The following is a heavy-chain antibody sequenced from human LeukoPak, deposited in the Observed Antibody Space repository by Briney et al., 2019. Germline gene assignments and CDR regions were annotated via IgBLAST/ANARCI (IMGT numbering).Heavy chain of an antibody. CDR2: IYYTRST. J-gene: IGHJ4*02. V-gene: IGHV4-61*01. Sequence: SETLSLTCTVSGGSVSSATYYWSWIRQPPGKGLERIGYIYYTRSTNYNPPHKSRLTISVDTSKNQFSLKLSSVTAADTAVYYCARRGGSGRSFDHWGKGTLVPVSS. D-gene: IGHD3-10*01. CDR1: GGSVSSATYY. CDR3: ARRGGSGRSFDH.